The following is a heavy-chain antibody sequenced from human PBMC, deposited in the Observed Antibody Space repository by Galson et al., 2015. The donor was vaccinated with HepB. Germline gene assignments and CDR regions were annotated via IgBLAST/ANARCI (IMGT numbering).Heavy chain of an antibody. J-gene: IGHJ4*02. Sequence: SLKVSCTASGFTFTSSAVQWVRQARGQRLEWVGCIVVGSGNTNYADKFQERVTFTRDMAKSTAYLELSSLRSEDTALYYCAARSREWELLRPDYWGQGTLVTVSS. CDR1: GFTFTSSA. CDR3: AARSREWELLRPDY. V-gene: IGHV1-58*01. CDR2: IVVGSGNT. D-gene: IGHD1-26*01.